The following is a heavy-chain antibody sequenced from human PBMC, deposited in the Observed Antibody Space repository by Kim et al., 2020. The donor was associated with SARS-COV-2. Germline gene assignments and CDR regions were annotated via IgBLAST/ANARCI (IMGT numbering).Heavy chain of an antibody. CDR2: IYYSGST. CDR3: ARGTALVQDSYYYDLDV. V-gene: IGHV4-39*01. D-gene: IGHD5-18*01. Sequence: SETLSLTCTVPDGSISSASYYWGWIRQPPGKGLEWIVSIYYSGSTYYNPSLKSRVNISVDTSKNQFSLKLDSVTAADTGVYYCARGTALVQDSYYYDLDVWGQGTTVTVSS. J-gene: IGHJ6*02. CDR1: DGSISSASYY.